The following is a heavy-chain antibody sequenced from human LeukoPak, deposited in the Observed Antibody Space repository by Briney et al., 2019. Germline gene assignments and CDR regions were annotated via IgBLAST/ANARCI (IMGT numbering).Heavy chain of an antibody. CDR1: GFTFSSYS. CDR3: TRDPHALDY. Sequence: GGSLRLSCAASGFTFSSYSMNWVRQAPGKGLEWVSYITSTGSRIYYADSVKGRFTISRDNAKNSLYLQMNSLRDEDTAVYYCTRDPHALDYWGQGTLVSVSS. V-gene: IGHV3-48*02. CDR2: ITSTGSRI. J-gene: IGHJ4*02.